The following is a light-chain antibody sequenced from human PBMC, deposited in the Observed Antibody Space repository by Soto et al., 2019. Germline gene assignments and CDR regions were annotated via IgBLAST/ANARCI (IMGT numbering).Light chain of an antibody. Sequence: SQLTQSPSSLSASVGDRVAITCRASQGISSYLAWYQQKPGKAPKLLIYAASTLQTGVPSRFSCSGAGTDFTLTISSLQPEEVATYYCQQLNSYPRTFGQGTKVEIK. CDR2: AAS. CDR1: QGISSY. J-gene: IGKJ1*01. V-gene: IGKV1-9*01. CDR3: QQLNSYPRT.